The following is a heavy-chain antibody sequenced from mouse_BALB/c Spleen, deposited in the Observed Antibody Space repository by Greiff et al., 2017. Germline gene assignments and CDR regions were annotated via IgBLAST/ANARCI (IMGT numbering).Heavy chain of an antibody. Sequence: VQLQESGPDLVAPSQSLSITCTISGFSLTSYGVHWVRQPPGKGLEWLVVIWSDGSTTYNSALKSRLSISKDNSKSQVFLKMNSLQTDDTAMYYCARHGGGNWYFDVWGAGTTVTVSS. CDR2: IWSDGST. CDR3: ARHGGGNWYFDV. CDR1: GFSLTSYG. J-gene: IGHJ1*01. V-gene: IGHV2-6-1*01.